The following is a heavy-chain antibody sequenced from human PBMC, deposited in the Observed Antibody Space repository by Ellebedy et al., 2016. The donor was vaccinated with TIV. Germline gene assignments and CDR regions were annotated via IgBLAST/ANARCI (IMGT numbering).Heavy chain of an antibody. J-gene: IGHJ6*02. CDR2: INPSGGST. D-gene: IGHD5-18*01. CDR3: AMSTWIQSYGMDV. CDR1: GYTFTSYY. V-gene: IGHV1-46*01. Sequence: ASVKVSCXASGYTFTSYYIHWVRQAPGQGLEWMGIINPSGGSTSYAQKFQGRVTMTRDTSTSTVYMELSSLRSEDTAVYYCAMSTWIQSYGMDVWGQGTTVTVSS.